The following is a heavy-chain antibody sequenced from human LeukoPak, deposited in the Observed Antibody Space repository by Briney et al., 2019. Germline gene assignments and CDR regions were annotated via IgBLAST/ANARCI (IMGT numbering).Heavy chain of an antibody. CDR2: IYTSGST. V-gene: IGHV4-4*07. Sequence: MSSETLSLTCTVSGGSISSYYWSWIRQPAGKGLEWIGRIYTSGSTNYNPSLKSRVTMSVDTAKNQFSLKLSSVTAADTAVYYCGRDRNGVNYFDYWGQGTLVTVSS. D-gene: IGHD3-10*01. CDR3: GRDRNGVNYFDY. J-gene: IGHJ4*02. CDR1: GGSISSYY.